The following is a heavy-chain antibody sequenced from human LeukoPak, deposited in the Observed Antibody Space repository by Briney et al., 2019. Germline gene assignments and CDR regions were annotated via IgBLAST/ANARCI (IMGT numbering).Heavy chain of an antibody. J-gene: IGHJ4*02. Sequence: PGGSLRLSCAASGLTFSKYPMTWVRQAPGKGLEWVSCISGSGTGTYYADSVKGRFTISRDNSKNTVYLEMNSLRAKDTALYYCATDYNGSGKPMFDYWGQGTLVTVSS. CDR2: ISGSGTGT. CDR1: GLTFSKYP. V-gene: IGHV3-23*01. D-gene: IGHD3-10*01. CDR3: ATDYNGSGKPMFDY.